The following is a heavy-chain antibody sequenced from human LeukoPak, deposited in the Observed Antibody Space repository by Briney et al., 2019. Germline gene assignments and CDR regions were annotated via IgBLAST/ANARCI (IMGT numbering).Heavy chain of an antibody. D-gene: IGHD6-13*01. CDR2: IKHDGSEN. CDR1: GFTFSSYW. J-gene: IGHJ4*02. CDR3: ARVAAAGFDY. Sequence: GGSLRLSCAASGFTFSSYWMSWVRQAPGEGLEWVDNIKHDGSENYYVDSVKGRFTISRDNAKNSLYLQMNSLRAEDTALYYCARVAAAGFDYWGQGTLVTVSS. V-gene: IGHV3-7*01.